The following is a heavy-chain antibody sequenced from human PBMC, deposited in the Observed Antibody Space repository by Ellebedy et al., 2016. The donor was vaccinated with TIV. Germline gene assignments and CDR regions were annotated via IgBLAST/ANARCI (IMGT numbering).Heavy chain of an antibody. J-gene: IGHJ3*01. CDR2: IIPIFGTV. CDR1: GYTFTSYY. V-gene: IGHV1-69*13. CDR3: ARPSQPEYSSGWYRDAFAF. D-gene: IGHD6-19*01. Sequence: SVKVSXXASGYTFTSYYMHWVRQAPGERLEWMGGIIPIFGTVNYAQKFQGRVTITADESTSTVYLELSSLRSADTAVYYCARPSQPEYSSGWYRDAFAFWGQGTMVTVSS.